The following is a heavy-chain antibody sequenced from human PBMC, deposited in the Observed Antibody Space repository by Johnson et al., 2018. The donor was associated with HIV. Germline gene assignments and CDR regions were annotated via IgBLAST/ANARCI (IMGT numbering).Heavy chain of an antibody. Sequence: VQLVESGGGLVQPGGSLRLSCAASGSTFSSYWMSWVRQAPGKGLEWVVNIKQDGSEKYYADSVKGRFTISRDNAKNSLYLQMNSLRAEDTAVYYCARVVVWIVVAHAFDIWGQGTMVTVSS. CDR2: IKQDGSEK. CDR3: ARVVVWIVVAHAFDI. J-gene: IGHJ3*02. D-gene: IGHD3-22*01. V-gene: IGHV3-7*01. CDR1: GSTFSSYW.